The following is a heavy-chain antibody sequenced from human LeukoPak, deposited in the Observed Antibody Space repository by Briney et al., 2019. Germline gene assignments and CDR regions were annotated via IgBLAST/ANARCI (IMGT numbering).Heavy chain of an antibody. CDR1: GYTFTGYY. Sequence: ASVKVSCKASGYTFTGYYMHWVRQAPGQGLGWMGWINPNSGGTNYAQKFQGRVTMTRDTSISTAYMELSRLRSDDTAVYYCARLNRIVGATTGYWGQGTLVTVSS. D-gene: IGHD1-26*01. CDR3: ARLNRIVGATTGY. J-gene: IGHJ4*02. CDR2: INPNSGGT. V-gene: IGHV1-2*02.